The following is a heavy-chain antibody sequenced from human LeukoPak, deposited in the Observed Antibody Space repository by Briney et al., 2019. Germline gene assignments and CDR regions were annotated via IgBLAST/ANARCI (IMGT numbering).Heavy chain of an antibody. D-gene: IGHD2-8*02. J-gene: IGHJ4*02. CDR2: ISTSSSII. Sequence: GGSLRLSCAASGFTFSFYSMNWVRQAPAPGLDLVSFISTSSSIIYYADSVKGRFTISRDNAKNTLYLQMNSLRTEDTAVYYCARDQLYCTGGICYFDYWGQGTLVTVSS. V-gene: IGHV3-48*04. CDR3: ARDQLYCTGGICYFDY. CDR1: GFTFSFYS.